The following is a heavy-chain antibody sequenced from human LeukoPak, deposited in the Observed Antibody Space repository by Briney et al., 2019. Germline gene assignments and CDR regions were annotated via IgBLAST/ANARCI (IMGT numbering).Heavy chain of an antibody. CDR2: INPNSGGT. D-gene: IGHD3-22*01. CDR1: GYTFTGYY. CDR3: ARDTDYYDSSGYRIPSPPPY. V-gene: IGHV1-2*02. J-gene: IGHJ4*02. Sequence: GASVKVSCKASGYTFTGYYMHWVRQAPGQGLEWMGWINPNSGGTNYAQKFQGRVTMTRDTSISTAYMELSRLRSDDTAVYYCARDTDYYDSSGYRIPSPPPYWGQGTLVTVSS.